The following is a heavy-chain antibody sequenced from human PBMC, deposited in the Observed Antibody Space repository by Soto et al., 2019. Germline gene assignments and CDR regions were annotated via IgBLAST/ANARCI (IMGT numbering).Heavy chain of an antibody. Sequence: PGESLKTSCKGSGYSFTSYWIGWVRQMPGKGLEWMGIIYPGDSDTRYSPSFQGQVTISADKSISTAYLQWSSLKASDTAMYYCARQDSSSSWNYYYYGMDVWGQGTTVTVSS. CDR1: GYSFTSYW. CDR3: ARQDSSSSWNYYYYGMDV. V-gene: IGHV5-51*01. J-gene: IGHJ6*02. CDR2: IYPGDSDT. D-gene: IGHD6-6*01.